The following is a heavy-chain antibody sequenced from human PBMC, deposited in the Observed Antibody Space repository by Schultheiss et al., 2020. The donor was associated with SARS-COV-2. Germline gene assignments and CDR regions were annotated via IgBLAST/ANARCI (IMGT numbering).Heavy chain of an antibody. J-gene: IGHJ6*02. CDR1: GGSITSYH. Sequence: SETLSLTCTVSGGSITSYHWSWIRQPPGKGLEWIGYIYYSGSTNYNPSLKSRVTMSVDTSKNQFSLKLSSVTAADTAVYYCARQRYNWNDDGMDVWGQGTTVTVSS. D-gene: IGHD1-1*01. V-gene: IGHV4-59*08. CDR2: IYYSGST. CDR3: ARQRYNWNDDGMDV.